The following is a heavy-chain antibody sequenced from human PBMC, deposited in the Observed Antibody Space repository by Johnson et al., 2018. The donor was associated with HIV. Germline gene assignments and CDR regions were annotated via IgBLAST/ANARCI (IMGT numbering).Heavy chain of an antibody. CDR2: ISYDGSNK. CDR3: AKDVAFRDDAFDI. Sequence: QVLLVESGGGVVQPGRSLRLSCVASGFTFSSYGMNWVRQAPGKGLEWVAVISYDGSNKYYADSVKGRFTISRDNSKNTLYLQMNSLRAEDTAVYYCAKDVAFRDDAFDIWGQGTMVTVSS. J-gene: IGHJ3*02. CDR1: GFTFSSYG. D-gene: IGHD2-21*01. V-gene: IGHV3-30*18.